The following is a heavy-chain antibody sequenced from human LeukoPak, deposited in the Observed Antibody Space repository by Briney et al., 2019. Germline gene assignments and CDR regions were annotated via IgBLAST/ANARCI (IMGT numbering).Heavy chain of an antibody. V-gene: IGHV3-53*01. Sequence: GGSLRLSCAASGFTFDSNYLSWVRQAPGKGLEWVSTIYTGGNTYYAASVKGRFTISRDFSKNTVFLHMNSLRAEDTAMYYCARDTIKRDGYMRYWGQGTLVTVSS. CDR3: ARDTIKRDGYMRY. CDR1: GFTFDSNY. D-gene: IGHD5-24*01. CDR2: IYTGGNT. J-gene: IGHJ4*02.